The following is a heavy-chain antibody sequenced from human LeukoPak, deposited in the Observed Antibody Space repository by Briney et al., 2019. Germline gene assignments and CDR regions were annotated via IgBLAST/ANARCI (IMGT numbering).Heavy chain of an antibody. J-gene: IGHJ6*02. V-gene: IGHV4-39*01. CDR2: IYYSGNT. CDR3: ARHEDGYYYYGMDV. Sequence: SETLSLTCTVSVGSISSSSYYWGWIRQPPGTGLEWLGSIYYSGNTYYNPSLKSRVTISADTSKNQFSLKLSSVTAADTAVYYCARHEDGYYYYGMDVWGQGTTVTVSS. CDR1: VGSISSSSYY.